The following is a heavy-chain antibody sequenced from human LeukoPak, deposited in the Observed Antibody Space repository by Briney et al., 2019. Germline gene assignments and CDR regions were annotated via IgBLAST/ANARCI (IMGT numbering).Heavy chain of an antibody. Sequence: DPGGSLRLSCAVSRITFRNAWMSWVRQAPGKGLEWVARIRSKTEGETKEYAASVKGRFTISRDDSRSRLSLQMNSLKTEDTAVYYCATGVVTGTSRWGQGTLVTVSS. J-gene: IGHJ4*02. CDR1: RITFRNAW. D-gene: IGHD1-1*01. CDR2: IRSKTEGETK. CDR3: ATGVVTGTSR. V-gene: IGHV3-15*01.